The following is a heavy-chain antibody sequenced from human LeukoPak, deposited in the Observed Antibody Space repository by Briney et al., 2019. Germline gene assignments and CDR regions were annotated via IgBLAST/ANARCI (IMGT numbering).Heavy chain of an antibody. CDR2: IYYSGST. J-gene: IGHJ6*03. CDR1: GGSISSNSYY. D-gene: IGHD2/OR15-2a*01. Sequence: SETLSLTCTVSGGSISSNSYYWGWIRQPPGKGLEWIGYIYYSGSTNYNPSLKSRVTISVDTSKNQFSLKLSSVTAADAAVYYCAREVLRPPAAGGYMDVWGKGTTVTVSS. V-gene: IGHV4-61*01. CDR3: AREVLRPPAAGGYMDV.